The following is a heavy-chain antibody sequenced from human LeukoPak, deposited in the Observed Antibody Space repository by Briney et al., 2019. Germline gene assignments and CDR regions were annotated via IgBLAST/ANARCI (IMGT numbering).Heavy chain of an antibody. CDR2: ISWNSGSI. J-gene: IGHJ5*02. Sequence: HPGRSLRLSCAASGFTFDDYAMPWVRQAPGKGLEWVSGISWNSGSIGYADSVKGRFTISRDNAKNSLYLQTNSLRAEDTALYYCAKEVRYYYDSSGYGNWFDPWGQGTLVTVSS. CDR3: AKEVRYYYDSSGYGNWFDP. CDR1: GFTFDDYA. D-gene: IGHD3-22*01. V-gene: IGHV3-9*01.